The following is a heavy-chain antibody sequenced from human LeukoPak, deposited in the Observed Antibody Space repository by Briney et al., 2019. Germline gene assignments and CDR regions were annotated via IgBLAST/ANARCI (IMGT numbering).Heavy chain of an antibody. CDR2: INHSGST. J-gene: IGHJ6*03. CDR1: GGSFSGYY. Sequence: SETLSLTCAVYGGSFSGYYWSWIRQPPGRGLEWIGEINHSGSTNYNPSLKSRVTISVDTSKNQFSLKLSSVTAAGTAVYYCARGRGVRGKYYYYYYMDVWGKGTTVTVSS. CDR3: ARGRGVRGKYYYYYYMDV. V-gene: IGHV4-34*01. D-gene: IGHD3-10*01.